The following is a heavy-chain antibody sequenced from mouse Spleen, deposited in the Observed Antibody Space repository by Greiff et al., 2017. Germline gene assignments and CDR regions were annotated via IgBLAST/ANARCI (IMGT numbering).Heavy chain of an antibody. CDR2: IRLKSDNYAT. Sequence: LQQSGGGLVQPGGSMKLSCVASGFTFSNYWMNWVRQSPEKGLEWVAQIRLKSDNYATHYAESVKGRFTISRDDSKSSVYLQMNNLRAEDTGIYYCTDYYGRGYFDYWGQGTTLTVSS. J-gene: IGHJ2*01. V-gene: IGHV6-3*01. CDR1: GFTFSNYW. D-gene: IGHD1-1*01. CDR3: TDYYGRGYFDY.